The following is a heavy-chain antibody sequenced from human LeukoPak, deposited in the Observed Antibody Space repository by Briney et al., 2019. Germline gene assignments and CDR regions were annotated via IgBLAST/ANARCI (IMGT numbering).Heavy chain of an antibody. J-gene: IGHJ4*02. D-gene: IGHD3-22*01. CDR2: IIPIFGTA. Sequence: SVKVSCKASGGTFSSYAISWVRQAPGQGLEWMGGIIPIFGTANYAQKFQGRVTITADKSTSTAYMELSSLRSEDTAVYYCAIGLDYYDSSGYLSPFDYWGQGTLVTVSS. V-gene: IGHV1-69*06. CDR1: GGTFSSYA. CDR3: AIGLDYYDSSGYLSPFDY.